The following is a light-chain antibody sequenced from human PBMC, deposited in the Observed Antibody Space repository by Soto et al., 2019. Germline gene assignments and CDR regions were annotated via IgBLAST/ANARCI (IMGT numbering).Light chain of an antibody. Sequence: EIVLTQSPATLSLSPGERATLSCRASPSVTTFLAWYQQKPGQAPRLLIYGAFNRATGIPARFSGSGSGTDFTPTITSLEPEDSAIYYCQQRNIWPPVTFGQGTRLEIK. CDR2: GAF. CDR1: PSVTTF. V-gene: IGKV3-11*01. CDR3: QQRNIWPPVT. J-gene: IGKJ5*01.